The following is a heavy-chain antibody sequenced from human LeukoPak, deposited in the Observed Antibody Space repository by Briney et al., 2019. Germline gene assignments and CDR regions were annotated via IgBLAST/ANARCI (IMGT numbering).Heavy chain of an antibody. CDR2: IKQDGSEK. D-gene: IGHD6-13*01. Sequence: GGSLRLSCAASGFTFSSYWMSWVRQAPGKGLEWVANIKQDGSEKYYVDSVKGRFTISRDNAKNSLYLQMNSLRAEDTAVYYWARYSSSSVSAFDIWGQGTMVTVSS. V-gene: IGHV3-7*03. CDR1: GFTFSSYW. J-gene: IGHJ3*02. CDR3: ARYSSSSVSAFDI.